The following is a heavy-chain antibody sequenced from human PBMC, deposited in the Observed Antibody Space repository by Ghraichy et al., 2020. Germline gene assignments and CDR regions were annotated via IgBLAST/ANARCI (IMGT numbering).Heavy chain of an antibody. D-gene: IGHD3-16*01. V-gene: IGHV3-7*03. CDR3: ARDPADPGENWFDS. CDR2: IKQDGREI. J-gene: IGHJ5*01. Sequence: GESLNISCAASGFTFSNYWMTWIRQAPGKGLEWVAIIKQDGREIYYADSVRGRFTISRDNARNSLYLHMSNLRVDDTAVFYCARDPADPGENWFDSWGQGTLVTVSS. CDR1: GFTFSNYW.